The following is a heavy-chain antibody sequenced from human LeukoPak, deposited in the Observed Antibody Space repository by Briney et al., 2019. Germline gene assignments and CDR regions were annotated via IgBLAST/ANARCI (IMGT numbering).Heavy chain of an antibody. CDR3: ASPLLRYSSSSSIYAFDI. CDR2: INHSGST. V-gene: IGHV4-34*01. Sequence: SETLSLTCAVYGGSLSGYYWSWIRQPPGKGLEWIGEINHSGSTNYNPSLKSRVTISVDTSKNQFSLKLSSVTAADTAVYYCASPLLRYSSSSSIYAFDIWGQGTMVTVSS. J-gene: IGHJ3*02. CDR1: GGSLSGYY. D-gene: IGHD6-6*01.